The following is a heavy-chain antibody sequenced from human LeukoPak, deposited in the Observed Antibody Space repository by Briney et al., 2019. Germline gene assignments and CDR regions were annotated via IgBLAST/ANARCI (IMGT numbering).Heavy chain of an antibody. D-gene: IGHD3-16*01. V-gene: IGHV4-38-2*02. Sequence: PWETLSLTCAVSGYSISSGYYWGWIRQTPGKGLEWIGSIYHSGSTYYNPSLKSRVTISVDTSKNQFSLKLSSVTAADTAVYYCARDIPPMLGSYWFDPWGQGTLVTVSS. CDR2: IYHSGST. CDR1: GYSISSGYY. J-gene: IGHJ5*02. CDR3: ARDIPPMLGSYWFDP.